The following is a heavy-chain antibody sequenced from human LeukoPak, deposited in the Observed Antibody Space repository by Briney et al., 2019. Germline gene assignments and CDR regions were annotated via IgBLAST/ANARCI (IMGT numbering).Heavy chain of an antibody. CDR2: INHSGST. CDR3: ASMSSSMVR. J-gene: IGHJ4*02. D-gene: IGHD6-6*01. CDR1: GGSFSGYY. Sequence: SETLSLTCAVYGGSFSGYYWSWIRQPPGKGLEWIGEINHSGSTYYNPSLKSRVTISVDTSKNQFSLKLSSVTAADTAVYYCASMSSSMVRWGQGTLVTVSS. V-gene: IGHV4-34*01.